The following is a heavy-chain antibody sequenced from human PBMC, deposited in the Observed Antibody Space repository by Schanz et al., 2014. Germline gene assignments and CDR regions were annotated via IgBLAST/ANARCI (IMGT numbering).Heavy chain of an antibody. D-gene: IGHD1-26*01. CDR2: INQDASEK. CDR3: AKDSRGSSFDMDV. Sequence: EVQLVESGGGLVQPGGSLRLSCAVSGSTFSNYWMTWVRQAPGKGLEWVANINQDASEKYYVDSVKGRFTISRDNSKNSLYLQMNSLRTEDTALYYCAKDSRGSSFDMDVWGQGTTVTVSS. J-gene: IGHJ6*02. CDR1: GSTFSNYW. V-gene: IGHV3-7*03.